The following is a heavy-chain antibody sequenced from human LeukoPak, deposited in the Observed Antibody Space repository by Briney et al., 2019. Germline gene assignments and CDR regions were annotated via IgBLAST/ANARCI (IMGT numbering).Heavy chain of an antibody. CDR2: INPNSGGT. Sequence: ASVKVSRKASGYTFTGYYMHWVRQAPGQGLEWMGWINPNSGGTNYAQKFQGRVTITRNTSISTAYMELSSLRSEDTAVYYCARGTYTIFGVVIKTSDAFDIWGQGTMVTVSS. V-gene: IGHV1-2*02. CDR1: GYTFTGYY. D-gene: IGHD3-3*01. CDR3: ARGTYTIFGVVIKTSDAFDI. J-gene: IGHJ3*02.